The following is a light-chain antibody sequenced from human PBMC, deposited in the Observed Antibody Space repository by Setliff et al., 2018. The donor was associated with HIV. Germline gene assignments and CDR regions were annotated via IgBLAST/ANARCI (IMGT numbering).Light chain of an antibody. V-gene: IGLV2-14*03. CDR2: DVS. CDR1: SSDVGGYNY. CDR3: SSYTSTSTLFV. Sequence: QSALAQPASVSGSPGQSITISCTGTSSDVGGYNYVSWYQQHPGKAPKLRIYDVSNRPSGVSNRFSGSKPGNTASLTISGLQAEDEADYYCSSYTSTSTLFVVGTGTKVTVL. J-gene: IGLJ1*01.